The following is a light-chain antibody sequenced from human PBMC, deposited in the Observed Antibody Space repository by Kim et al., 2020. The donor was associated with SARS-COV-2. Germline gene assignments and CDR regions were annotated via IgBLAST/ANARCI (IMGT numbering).Light chain of an antibody. V-gene: IGKV3-15*01. J-gene: IGKJ1*01. CDR3: QQYNNWTRT. CDR2: GTS. CDR1: QSVSSN. Sequence: EVVMTQSPATLSVSPGERATLSCRASQSVSSNLAWYQQKPGQAPRLLIYGTSTRATGIPARFSGSGSGTEFTLIISSLQSEDFAVYYCQQYNNWTRTFGQGTKVDIK.